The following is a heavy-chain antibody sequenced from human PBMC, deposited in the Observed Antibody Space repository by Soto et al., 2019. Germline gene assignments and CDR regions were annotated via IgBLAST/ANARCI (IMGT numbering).Heavy chain of an antibody. J-gene: IGHJ4*02. Sequence: PGESLKISCKGSGYSFTSYWIGWVRQIPGKGLEWTGIIYPGDSDTRYSPSFQGQVTISADKSISTAYLQWSSLKASDTAMYYCARPSILAAAGTIFDYWGQGTLVTVSS. CDR2: IYPGDSDT. V-gene: IGHV5-51*01. CDR3: ARPSILAAAGTIFDY. CDR1: GYSFTSYW. D-gene: IGHD6-13*01.